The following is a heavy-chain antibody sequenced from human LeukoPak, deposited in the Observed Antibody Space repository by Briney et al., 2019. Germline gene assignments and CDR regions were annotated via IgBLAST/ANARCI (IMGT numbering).Heavy chain of an antibody. CDR1: GYKFSDYW. V-gene: IGHV5-51*01. J-gene: IGHJ4*02. D-gene: IGHD2-21*01. CDR3: ASIAEDFDY. CDR2: IYPGDSDL. Sequence: GESLKISCKTSGYKFSDYWIGWVRQMPGKGLEWMGIIYPGDSDLRYSPSFQGQVTISADKSISTAYLHWSSLEASDTAMYYCASIAEDFDYWGQGTLVTVSS.